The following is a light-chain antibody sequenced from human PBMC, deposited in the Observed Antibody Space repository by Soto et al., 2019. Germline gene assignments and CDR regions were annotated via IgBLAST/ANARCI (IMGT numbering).Light chain of an antibody. CDR3: QQYGSTPLT. Sequence: EIVLTQSPGTLSLSPGEGATLSCRASQSVSSSYLTWYQQKPGQAPRLLIYGASSRATGIPDRFSGSGSGTDFTLTISRLEPEDFGVYYCQQYGSTPLTFGGGTKVQIK. CDR2: GAS. V-gene: IGKV3-20*01. CDR1: QSVSSSY. J-gene: IGKJ4*01.